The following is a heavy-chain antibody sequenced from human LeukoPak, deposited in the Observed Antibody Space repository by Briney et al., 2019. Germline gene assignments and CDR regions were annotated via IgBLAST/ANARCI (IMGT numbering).Heavy chain of an antibody. CDR2: IIPIIGTA. D-gene: IGHD3-10*01. Sequence: SVKVSCKASGGTFSSYAISWVRQAPGQGLEWMGGIIPIIGTANYAQKFQGRVTMTADKSTSTAYMELSSLRSEDTAVYYCARGGYYGSEIYDWGQGTTVTVSS. J-gene: IGHJ6*02. V-gene: IGHV1-69*06. CDR3: ARGGYYGSEIYD. CDR1: GGTFSSYA.